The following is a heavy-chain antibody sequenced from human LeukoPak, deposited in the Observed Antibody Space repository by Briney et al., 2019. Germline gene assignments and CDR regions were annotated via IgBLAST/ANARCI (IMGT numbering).Heavy chain of an antibody. D-gene: IGHD3-10*01. V-gene: IGHV3-23*01. CDR3: AKRGVVIRVFLVGFHKEAYYFDS. J-gene: IGHJ4*02. CDR1: GITLSNYG. Sequence: GGSLRPSCAVSGITLSNYGMSWVRQAPGKGLEWVAGLSGSGGGTNYADSVQGRFTISRDNPKNTPYLQMNSLRAEDAAVYFCAKRGVVIRVFLVGFHKEAYYFDSWGRGALVTVSS. CDR2: LSGSGGGT.